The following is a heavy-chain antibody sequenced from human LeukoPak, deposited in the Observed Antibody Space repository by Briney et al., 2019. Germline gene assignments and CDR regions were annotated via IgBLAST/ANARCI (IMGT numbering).Heavy chain of an antibody. Sequence: SETLSLTCTVSGGSISSYYWSWIRQPAGKGLEWIGRIYTSGSTNYNPSLKSRVTMSVDTSKNQFSLKLSSVTAADTAVYYCARDKAPYCTNGVCYDRPLDAFDIWGQGTMVTVSS. CDR1: GGSISSYY. V-gene: IGHV4-4*07. J-gene: IGHJ3*02. CDR3: ARDKAPYCTNGVCYDRPLDAFDI. CDR2: IYTSGST. D-gene: IGHD2-8*01.